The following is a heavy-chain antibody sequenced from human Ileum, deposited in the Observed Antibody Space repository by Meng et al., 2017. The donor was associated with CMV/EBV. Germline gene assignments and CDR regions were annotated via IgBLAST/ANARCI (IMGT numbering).Heavy chain of an antibody. CDR3: ARDNFPGISTWFDP. V-gene: IGHV1-2*06. CDR2: LQPNSGGT. Sequence: KASGYTFTGFYVHWVRQAPGQGLEWMGRLQPNSGGTNYAQKFQGRITMTRDTSISTVYMELNRLRSDDTAVYYCARDNFPGISTWFDPWGQGTLVTVSS. J-gene: IGHJ5*02. D-gene: IGHD2/OR15-2a*01. CDR1: GYTFTGFY.